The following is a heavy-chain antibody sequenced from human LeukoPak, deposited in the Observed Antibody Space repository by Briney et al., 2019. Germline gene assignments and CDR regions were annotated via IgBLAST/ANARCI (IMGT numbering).Heavy chain of an antibody. CDR3: ARATTITHNFDY. CDR1: VDSFSGYY. Sequence: SETLSLTCAVYVDSFSGYYWTWIRQPPGKGLEWIGEITHSGSTKYNPSLKSRVTISVDTSKNQFSLKLMSVTAADSAVYYCARATTITHNFDYWGQGPLVTVSS. D-gene: IGHD4-11*01. CDR2: ITHSGST. J-gene: IGHJ4*02. V-gene: IGHV4-34*01.